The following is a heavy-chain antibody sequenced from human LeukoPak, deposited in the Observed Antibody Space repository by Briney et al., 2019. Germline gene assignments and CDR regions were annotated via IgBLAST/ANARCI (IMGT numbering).Heavy chain of an antibody. CDR2: LWSDASNT. D-gene: IGHD7-27*01. V-gene: IGHV3-33*01. Sequence: GGSLRLSCVASGFRLSSNGMHWVRQAPGKGLELVAVLWSDASNTYYADSVKGRFTISRDLSKNTLYLQMTSLRVEDTAVYYCAREDWGTTGHSFGYWGQGTLVTVSS. J-gene: IGHJ4*02. CDR1: GFRLSSNG. CDR3: AREDWGTTGHSFGY.